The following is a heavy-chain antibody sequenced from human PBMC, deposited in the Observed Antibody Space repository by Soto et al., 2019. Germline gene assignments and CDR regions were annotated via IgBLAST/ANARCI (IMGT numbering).Heavy chain of an antibody. CDR2: ISSSGSTI. Sequence: QVQLVESGGGLVKPGGSLRLSCAASGFAFSDPYMSWIRQAPGKGLEWISYISSSGSTIYYADSVKGLFTISRHNAKKSLYLPMDRLAADDTAVYYCARGGGSVTTPIDYWGPGTQGTFSS. CDR1: GFAFSDPY. D-gene: IGHD3-10*01. J-gene: IGHJ4*01. CDR3: ARGGGSVTTPIDY. V-gene: IGHV3-11*01.